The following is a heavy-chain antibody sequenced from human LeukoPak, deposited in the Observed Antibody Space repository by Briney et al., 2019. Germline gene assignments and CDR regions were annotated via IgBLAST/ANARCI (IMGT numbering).Heavy chain of an antibody. Sequence: AAAKVSRMNSEHTFTSYDKNVVRRASGHRHKWMGWMNPNSGNTGYAQKFQGRVTMTRNTSISTAYMELSSLRSEDTAVYYCARGAREALSISTRMDVWGKGTTVTVSS. CDR2: MNPNSGNT. D-gene: IGHD2-15*01. CDR1: EHTFTSYD. J-gene: IGHJ6*03. CDR3: ARGAREALSISTRMDV. V-gene: IGHV1-8*01.